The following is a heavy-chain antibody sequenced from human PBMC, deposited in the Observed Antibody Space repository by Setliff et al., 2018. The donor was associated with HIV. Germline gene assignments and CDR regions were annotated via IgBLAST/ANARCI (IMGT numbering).Heavy chain of an antibody. CDR1: GGSISSSSYY. D-gene: IGHD3-22*01. Sequence: LSLTCTVSGGSISSSSYYWGWIRQPPGKGLEWIGEIYHSGSTNYNPSLKGRVTISVDKSNNQFSLKMKSVTAADTAVYYCARDRGSDGSGDKWFDPWGQGTLVTVSS. CDR2: IYHSGST. V-gene: IGHV4-39*07. CDR3: ARDRGSDGSGDKWFDP. J-gene: IGHJ5*02.